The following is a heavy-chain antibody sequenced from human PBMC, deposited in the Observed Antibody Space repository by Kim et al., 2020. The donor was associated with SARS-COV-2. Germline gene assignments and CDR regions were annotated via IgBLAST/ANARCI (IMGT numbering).Heavy chain of an antibody. Sequence: ANSVMGRYTIARDNDKNTLYLQMNGVRAEDTAVYYCARGVYCSSSSCVEYWGQGTLVTVSS. D-gene: IGHD2-2*01. J-gene: IGHJ4*02. CDR3: ARGVYCSSSSCVEY. V-gene: IGHV3-74*01.